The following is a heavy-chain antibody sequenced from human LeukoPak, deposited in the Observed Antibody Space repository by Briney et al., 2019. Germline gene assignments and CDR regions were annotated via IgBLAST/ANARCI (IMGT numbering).Heavy chain of an antibody. CDR3: ARYHGSTYYFDY. CDR1: GGSLSSYY. Sequence: PSETLSLTCTVSGGSLSSYYWSWIRQPPGKGLEWIGYIYYSGSTNYNPSLKSRVTISVDTSKNQFSLKLSSVTAADTAVYYCARYHGSTYYFDYWGQGTLVTVSS. J-gene: IGHJ4*02. CDR2: IYYSGST. V-gene: IGHV4-59*08.